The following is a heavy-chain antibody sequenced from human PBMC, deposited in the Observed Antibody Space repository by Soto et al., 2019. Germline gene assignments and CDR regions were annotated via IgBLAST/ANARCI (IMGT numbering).Heavy chain of an antibody. CDR3: ARSRYSSGWYSVEYFQH. CDR2: IYYSGST. J-gene: IGHJ1*01. V-gene: IGHV4-59*01. Sequence: SETLSLTCTVSGGSISGYYLSWIRQPPGKGLEWIGYIYYSGSTNYNPSLKSRVTISVDTSKNQFSLKLSSVTAADTAVYYCARSRYSSGWYSVEYFQHWGQGTLVTVSS. CDR1: GGSISGYY. D-gene: IGHD6-19*01.